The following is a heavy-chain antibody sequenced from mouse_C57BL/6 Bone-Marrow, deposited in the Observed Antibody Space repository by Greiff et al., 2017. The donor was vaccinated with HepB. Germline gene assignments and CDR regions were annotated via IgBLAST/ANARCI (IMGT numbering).Heavy chain of an antibody. CDR1: GYTFTSYW. D-gene: IGHD1-1*01. Sequence: QVHVKQPGAELVKPGASVKLSCKASGYTFTSYWMHWVKQRPGRGLEWIGRIDPNSGGTKYNEKFKSKATLTVDKPSSTAYMQLSSLTSEDSAVYYCARGEYGSSYSYWYFDVWGTGTTVTVSS. CDR3: ARGEYGSSYSYWYFDV. CDR2: IDPNSGGT. J-gene: IGHJ1*03. V-gene: IGHV1-72*01.